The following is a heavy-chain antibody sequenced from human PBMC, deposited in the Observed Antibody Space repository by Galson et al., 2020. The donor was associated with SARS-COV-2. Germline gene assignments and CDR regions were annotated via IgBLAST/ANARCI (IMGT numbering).Heavy chain of an antibody. Sequence: ASETLSLTCTVSGSSISYYYWSWIRQSPGKGLEWIGYIYYRGDTHYNPSLKSRVTISIDTSKTHFSLELNSVTPADTAVYYCAREYRHKRPAAIVNDYYAMDVWGRGTTVTVSS. J-gene: IGHJ6*02. CDR3: AREYRHKRPAAIVNDYYAMDV. D-gene: IGHD2-2*01. CDR2: IYYRGDT. V-gene: IGHV4-59*01. CDR1: GSSISYYY.